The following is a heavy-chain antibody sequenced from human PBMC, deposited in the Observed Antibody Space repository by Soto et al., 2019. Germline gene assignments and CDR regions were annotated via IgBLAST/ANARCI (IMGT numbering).Heavy chain of an antibody. CDR3: ARHRGSDARDY. J-gene: IGHJ4*02. V-gene: IGHV1-18*01. Sequence: QVQLVQSGAEVKKPGASVKVSCKASGYTFTSYGFSWVRQAPGQGLEWMGWSSANNGNTNYAQKLQGRVNMPTDTTTRTAYMELRSLRSDDTAVYYCARHRGSDARDYWRQGTLVTVPS. D-gene: IGHD3-16*01. CDR2: SSANNGNT. CDR1: GYTFTSYG.